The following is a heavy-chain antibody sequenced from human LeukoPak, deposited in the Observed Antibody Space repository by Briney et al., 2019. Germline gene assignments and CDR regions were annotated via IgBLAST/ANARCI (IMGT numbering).Heavy chain of an antibody. J-gene: IGHJ5*02. Sequence: PSETLSLTCTVSGGSISSYYWSWIRQPPGKGLEWIGYIYYSGSTNYNPSLKSRVTISVDTSKNQFSLKLSSVTAADTAVYYCARAPAGGGTRDWFDPWGQGTLVTVSS. V-gene: IGHV4-59*01. CDR3: ARAPAGGGTRDWFDP. CDR2: IYYSGST. D-gene: IGHD2-15*01. CDR1: GGSISSYY.